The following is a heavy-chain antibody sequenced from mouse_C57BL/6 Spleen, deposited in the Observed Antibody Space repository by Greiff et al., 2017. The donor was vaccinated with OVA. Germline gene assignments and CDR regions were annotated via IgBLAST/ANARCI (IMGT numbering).Heavy chain of an antibody. J-gene: IGHJ3*01. CDR1: GFSLTSYG. CDR3: AAPYDYDPSWFAY. D-gene: IGHD2-4*01. V-gene: IGHV2-2*01. Sequence: QVQLQQSGPGLVQPSQSLSITCTVSGFSLTSYGVHWVRQSPGKGLEWLGVIWSGGSTDYNAAFISRLSISKDNSKSQVFFKMSSLQADDTAIYYCAAPYDYDPSWFAYWGQGTLVTVSA. CDR2: IWSGGST.